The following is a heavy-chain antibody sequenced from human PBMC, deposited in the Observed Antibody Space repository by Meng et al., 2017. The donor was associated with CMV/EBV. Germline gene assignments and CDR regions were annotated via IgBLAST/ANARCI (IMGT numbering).Heavy chain of an antibody. CDR3: AKDLLLFGGANAYFDH. CDR2: IKQDGSEK. V-gene: IGHV3-7*01. J-gene: IGHJ4*02. CDR1: GFTFSSYW. D-gene: IGHD3-16*01. Sequence: GESLKISCAASGFTFSSYWMSWVRQAPGKGLEWVANIKQDGSEKYYVDSVKGRFTISRDNAKNSLYLQMNSLRPEETAIYYCAKDLLLFGGANAYFDHWGQGTLVTVSS.